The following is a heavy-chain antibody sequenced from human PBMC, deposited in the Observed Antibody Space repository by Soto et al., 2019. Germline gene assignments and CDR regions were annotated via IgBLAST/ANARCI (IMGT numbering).Heavy chain of an antibody. CDR2: IKQDGSEK. CDR1: GFTFSSYW. CDR3: AREGFRLRLSDY. J-gene: IGHJ4*02. D-gene: IGHD3-3*01. V-gene: IGHV3-7*03. Sequence: PGGALRRSCADSGFTFSSYWISWVRQAPGKGLESVANIKQDGSEKYYVDSVKGRFTISRDNAKNSLYLQMNSLRAEDAAVYYCAREGFRLRLSDYWGQGTLVTVSS.